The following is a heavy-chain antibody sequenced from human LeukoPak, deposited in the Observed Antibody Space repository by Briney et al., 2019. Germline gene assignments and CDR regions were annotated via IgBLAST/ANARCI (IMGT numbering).Heavy chain of an antibody. CDR3: ATDPLGSLPYCSSTSCYSH. D-gene: IGHD2-2*02. CDR1: GYTLTELS. CDR2: FDPEDGET. V-gene: IGHV1-24*01. J-gene: IGHJ4*02. Sequence: ASVKVSCKVSGYTLTELSMHWVRQAPGKGLEWMGGFDPEDGETIYAQKFLGRVTMTEDTSTDTAYMELSSLRSEDTAVYYCATDPLGSLPYCSSTSCYSHWGQGTLVTVSS.